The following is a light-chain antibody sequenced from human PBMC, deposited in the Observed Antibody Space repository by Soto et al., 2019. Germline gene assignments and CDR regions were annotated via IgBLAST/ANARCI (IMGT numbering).Light chain of an antibody. CDR1: QSVSPN. V-gene: IGKV3-11*01. J-gene: IGKJ4*01. CDR3: QQRSDWLT. CDR2: ATS. Sequence: EIVLTQSPGTLSLSPGERATLSCRASQSVSPNVAWYQQKPGQAPRLLIYATSTRAAGIPGRFSGSGSGTDFTLTISSLEPEDFAVYYCQQRSDWLTFGGGTKVDIK.